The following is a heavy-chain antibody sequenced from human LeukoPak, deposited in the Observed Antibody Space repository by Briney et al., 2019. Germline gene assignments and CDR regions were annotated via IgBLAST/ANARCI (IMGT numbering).Heavy chain of an antibody. CDR3: ARLSISPYYYDSTGYYLDY. D-gene: IGHD3-22*01. CDR2: IYYSGST. V-gene: IGHV4-39*01. CDR1: GGSISSSSYY. Sequence: SETLSLTCTVSGGSISSSSYYWGWIRQPPGKGLEWIGSIYYSGSTYYNPSLKSRVTISVDTSKNQFSLKLSSVTAADTAVYYCARLSISPYYYDSTGYYLDYWGQGTLVTVSS. J-gene: IGHJ4*02.